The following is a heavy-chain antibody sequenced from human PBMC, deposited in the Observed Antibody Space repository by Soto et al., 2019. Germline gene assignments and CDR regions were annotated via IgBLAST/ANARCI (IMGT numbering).Heavy chain of an antibody. CDR3: ARAHYHDSSGPNGHAFDI. CDR2: ISDDGDKV. CDR1: XFTFSDYA. J-gene: IGHJ3*02. V-gene: IGHV3-30-3*01. Sequence: SLRLSCAASXFTFSDYAMHWVRQAPGKGLEWVAVISDDGDKVFYADSMKDRLTISRDNSKSTLFLQLTSLGPEDTALYYCARAHYHDSSGPNGHAFDIWGQGTLVTVSS. D-gene: IGHD3-22*01.